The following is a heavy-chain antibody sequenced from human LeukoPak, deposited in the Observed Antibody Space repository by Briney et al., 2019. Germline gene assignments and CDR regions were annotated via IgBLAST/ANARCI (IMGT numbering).Heavy chain of an antibody. CDR1: GFTFSSYA. J-gene: IGHJ4*02. D-gene: IGHD6-13*01. Sequence: GSLRLSCAASGFTFSSYAMSWVRQAPGKGLEWVSAISGSGGSTYYADSVKGRFTISRDNSKNTLYLQMNSLRAEDTAVYYCARRQQLILYYFDYWGQGTLVTVSS. CDR2: ISGSGGST. V-gene: IGHV3-23*01. CDR3: ARRQQLILYYFDY.